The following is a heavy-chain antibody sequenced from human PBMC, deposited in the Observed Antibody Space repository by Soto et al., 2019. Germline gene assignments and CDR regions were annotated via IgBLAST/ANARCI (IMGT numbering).Heavy chain of an antibody. J-gene: IGHJ4*02. V-gene: IGHV4-4*07. D-gene: IGHD1-1*01. Sequence: VRLQESGPGLVKPSETLSLTCTVSGASISNYYLSWIRPPAGKGLECLGRTYASGTTTYNPSLRSRVTMSVDTSKNQFSLNLNSVTAADTAVYSCARESRSELGTVEYWGQGTLVTVSS. CDR1: GASISNYY. CDR2: TYASGTT. CDR3: ARESRSELGTVEY.